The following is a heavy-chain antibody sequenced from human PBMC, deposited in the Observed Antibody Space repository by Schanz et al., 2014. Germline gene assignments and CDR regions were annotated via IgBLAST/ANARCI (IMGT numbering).Heavy chain of an antibody. V-gene: IGHV4-4*07. CDR3: YGMDV. Sequence: QVHLQESGPGLVKPSETLSLTCIVSGGSMTTYYWSWIRQPAGKGLEWIGRIHSSGSTYYNPSLKSRVTISIDTSKNQFSLRLTSVTAADTAVYYCYGMDVWGQGTTVTVSS. CDR1: GGSMTTYY. J-gene: IGHJ6*02. CDR2: IHSSGST.